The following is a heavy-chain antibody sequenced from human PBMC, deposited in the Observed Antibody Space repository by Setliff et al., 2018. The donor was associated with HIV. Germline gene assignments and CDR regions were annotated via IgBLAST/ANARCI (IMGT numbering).Heavy chain of an antibody. D-gene: IGHD2-2*01. CDR2: INHSGST. CDR3: ARDICTSTSCPSGWFDP. CDR1: GGSFSGYY. V-gene: IGHV4-34*01. J-gene: IGHJ5*02. Sequence: PSETLSLTCAVYGGSFSGYYWSWIRQPPGKGLEWIGEINHSGSTNYNPSLKSRVTISVDTSKNQFSLKLSSVTAADTAMYYCARDICTSTSCPSGWFDPWGQGTLVTVSS.